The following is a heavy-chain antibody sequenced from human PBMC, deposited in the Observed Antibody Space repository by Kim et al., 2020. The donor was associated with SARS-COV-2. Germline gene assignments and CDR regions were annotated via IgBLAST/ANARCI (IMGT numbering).Heavy chain of an antibody. CDR3: ARIHCGGASCLHLSPNY. V-gene: IGHV4-39*01. CDR1: GDSISSGLYY. Sequence: SETLSLTCSVSGDSISSGLYYWGWIRQSPGRGLEWIGTFYYSGSTYSNPSLRSRVTISADTANNQFSLKVNSVTAADTAIYYCARIHCGGASCLHLSPNYWGQGSRVPVSS. J-gene: IGHJ4*02. D-gene: IGHD2-15*01. CDR2: FYYSGST.